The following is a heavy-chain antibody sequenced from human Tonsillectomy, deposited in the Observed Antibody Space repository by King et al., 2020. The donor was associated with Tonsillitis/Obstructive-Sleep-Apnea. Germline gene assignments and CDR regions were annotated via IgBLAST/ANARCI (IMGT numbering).Heavy chain of an antibody. J-gene: IGHJ3*02. CDR2: ISGSGGST. V-gene: IGHV3-23*04. CDR3: AKMKDIVVVVAATRAAFDI. CDR1: GFTFSSYA. Sequence: VQLVESGGGLVQPGGSLRLSCAASGFTFSSYAMSWVRQAPGKGLEWVSAISGSGGSTYYAYSVKGRFTISRDNSKNTLYLQMNSLRAEDTAVYYCAKMKDIVVVVAATRAAFDIWGQGTMVTVSS. D-gene: IGHD2-15*01.